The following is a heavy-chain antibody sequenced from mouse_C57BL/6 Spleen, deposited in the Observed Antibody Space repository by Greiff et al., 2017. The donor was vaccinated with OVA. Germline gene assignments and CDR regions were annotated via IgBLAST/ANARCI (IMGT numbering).Heavy chain of an antibody. CDR2: IWRGGST. V-gene: IGHV2-2*01. CDR1: GFSLTSYG. J-gene: IGHJ2*01. CDR3: ARSSNYYLDD. D-gene: IGHD2-5*01. Sequence: QVQLKQSGPGLVQPSQSLSITCTVSGFSLTSYGVHWVRQSPGKGLEWLGVIWRGGSTDYNAAFISRLSISKDNSKSQVFFKMNSLQADDTAIYYCARSSNYYLDDWGQGTTLTVSS.